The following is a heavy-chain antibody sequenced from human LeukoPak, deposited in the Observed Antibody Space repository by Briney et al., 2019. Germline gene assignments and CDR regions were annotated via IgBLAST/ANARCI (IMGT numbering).Heavy chain of an antibody. J-gene: IGHJ3*02. D-gene: IGHD1-14*01. CDR1: GFTFSSYG. Sequence: QPGGSLRLSCAVSGFTFSSYGMHWVRQAPGEGREGVADISYDGSNKYYADSVKGRFTLSRDNSKNTLYLQMNSLRAEDTAVYYCAKLYRGRSNDAFDIWGQGTMVTVSS. V-gene: IGHV3-30*18. CDR2: ISYDGSNK. CDR3: AKLYRGRSNDAFDI.